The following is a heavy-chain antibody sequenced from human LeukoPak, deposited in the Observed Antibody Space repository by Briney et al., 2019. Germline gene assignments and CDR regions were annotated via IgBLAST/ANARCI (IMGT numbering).Heavy chain of an antibody. D-gene: IGHD3-22*01. CDR2: IYYSGST. CDR3: ARHESLVRDYYDSSGSDAFDI. J-gene: IGHJ3*02. Sequence: SETLSLTCTVSGGSISSYYWSWIRQPPGKGLEWIGYIYYSGSTNYNPSLKSRVTISVDTSKNQFSLKLSSVTAADTAVYYCARHESLVRDYYDSSGSDAFDIWGQGTMVTVSS. V-gene: IGHV4-59*08. CDR1: GGSISSYY.